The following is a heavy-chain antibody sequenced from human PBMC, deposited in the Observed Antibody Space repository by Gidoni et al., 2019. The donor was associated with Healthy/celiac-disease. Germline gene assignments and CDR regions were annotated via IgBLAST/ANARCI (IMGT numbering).Heavy chain of an antibody. CDR1: GFTFSSYG. CDR3: AREPRPYSSGWDPCDY. D-gene: IGHD6-19*01. Sequence: QVQLVESGGGVVQPGRSLRLSCAASGFTFSSYGMHWVRQAPGKGLEWVAVIWYDGSNKYYADSVKGRFTISRDNSKNTLYLQMNSLRAEDTAVYYCAREPRPYSSGWDPCDYWGQGTLVTVSS. J-gene: IGHJ4*02. CDR2: IWYDGSNK. V-gene: IGHV3-33*01.